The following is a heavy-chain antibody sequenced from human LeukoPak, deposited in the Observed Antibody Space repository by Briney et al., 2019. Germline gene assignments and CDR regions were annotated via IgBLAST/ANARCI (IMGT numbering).Heavy chain of an antibody. V-gene: IGHV3-23*01. CDR1: GFSFRNFA. D-gene: IGHD3-16*01. J-gene: IGHJ4*02. CDR2: ISGSADST. Sequence: GGSLRLSCAASGFSFRNFAMTWVRQAPGKGLEWVSLISGSADSTYYSDSVKGRFTISRDNSKNTLYLQMNSLRAGDTAVYFCARETERFGKIFDYWGQGTLVSVSS. CDR3: ARETERFGKIFDY.